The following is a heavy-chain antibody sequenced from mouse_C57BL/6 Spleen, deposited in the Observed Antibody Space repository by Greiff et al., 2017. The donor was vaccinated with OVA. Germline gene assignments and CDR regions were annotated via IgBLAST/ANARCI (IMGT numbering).Heavy chain of an antibody. J-gene: IGHJ1*03. CDR3: ARGLYDYDDWYFDV. CDR1: GFTFSDYG. Sequence: DVQLQESGGGLVKPGGSLKLSCAASGFTFSDYGMHWVRQAPEKGLEWVAYISSGSSTIYYADTVKGRFTISRDNAKNTLFLQMTSLRSEDTAMYYCARGLYDYDDWYFDVWGTGTTVTVSS. CDR2: ISSGSSTI. V-gene: IGHV5-17*01. D-gene: IGHD2-4*01.